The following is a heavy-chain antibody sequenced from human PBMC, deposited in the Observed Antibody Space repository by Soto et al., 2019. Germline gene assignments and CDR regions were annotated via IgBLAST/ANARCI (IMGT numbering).Heavy chain of an antibody. CDR1: GGSISSGGYY. J-gene: IGHJ4*02. V-gene: IGHV4-31*03. D-gene: IGHD2-2*01. CDR3: AREGRIAVVPAAFDY. CDR2: IYYSGST. Sequence: QVQLQESGPGLVKPSQTLSLTCTVSGGSISSGGYYWSWIRQHPGKGLEWIGYIYYSGSTYYNPSLKSRVTISVDTSKTQFSLKLSYVTAADTAVYYCAREGRIAVVPAAFDYWGQGTLVTVSS.